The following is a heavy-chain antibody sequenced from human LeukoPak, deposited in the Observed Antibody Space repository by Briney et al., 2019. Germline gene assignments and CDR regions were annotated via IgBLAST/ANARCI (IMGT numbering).Heavy chain of an antibody. CDR3: ARAYGDYANFDY. Sequence: SETLTLTCTVSGGSISSFYWSWIRQPPGKGLEWIGYIYYSGSTNYNPSLKSRVTISVDTSKNQFSLKLSSVTAADTAVYYCARAYGDYANFDYWGQGTLVTVSS. CDR1: GGSISSFY. V-gene: IGHV4-59*01. D-gene: IGHD4-17*01. J-gene: IGHJ4*02. CDR2: IYYSGST.